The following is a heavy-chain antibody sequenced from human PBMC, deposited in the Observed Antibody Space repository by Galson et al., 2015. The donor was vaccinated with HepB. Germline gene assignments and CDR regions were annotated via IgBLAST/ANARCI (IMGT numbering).Heavy chain of an antibody. CDR1: GFTVSSNY. J-gene: IGHJ4*02. D-gene: IGHD6-13*01. Sequence: SLRLSCAASGFTVSSNYMSWVRQAPGKGLEWVSVVYAGGTTYYADSVKGRFTIFRDNSKNTLYLLMNSLRAEDTAVYYCARDSVPTGSSWNDDYFDYWGQGTLVTVSS. CDR2: VYAGGTT. V-gene: IGHV3-53*05. CDR3: ARDSVPTGSSWNDDYFDY.